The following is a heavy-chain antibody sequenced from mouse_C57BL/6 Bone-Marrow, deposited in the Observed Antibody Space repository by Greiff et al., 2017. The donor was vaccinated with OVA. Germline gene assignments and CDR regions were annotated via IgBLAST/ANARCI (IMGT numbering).Heavy chain of an antibody. J-gene: IGHJ2*01. Sequence: VQLQQSGPVLVKPGASVKMSCKASGYTFTDYYMNWVKQSHGKSLEWIGVINPYNGGTSYNQKFKGKATLTVDKSSSTAYMELNSLTSEDSAVYYCARKRLRRGFDYWGQGTTLTVSS. D-gene: IGHD2-4*01. CDR2: INPYNGGT. V-gene: IGHV1-19*01. CDR3: ARKRLRRGFDY. CDR1: GYTFTDYY.